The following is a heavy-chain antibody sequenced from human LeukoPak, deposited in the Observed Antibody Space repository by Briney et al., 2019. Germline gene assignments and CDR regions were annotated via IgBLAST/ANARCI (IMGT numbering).Heavy chain of an antibody. CDR3: ARDPYSGSYGNYYYYFMDV. CDR1: GFTFSSYA. V-gene: IGHV3-21*01. CDR2: ITSGSSYM. Sequence: AGGSLRLSCAASGFTFSSYAMNWVRQAPGKGLEWVSSITSGSSYMYYADSVKGRFTISRDNAKNSLYLQMDSLRAEDTAVYYCARDPYSGSYGNYYYYFMDVWGKGTTVTISS. D-gene: IGHD1-26*01. J-gene: IGHJ6*03.